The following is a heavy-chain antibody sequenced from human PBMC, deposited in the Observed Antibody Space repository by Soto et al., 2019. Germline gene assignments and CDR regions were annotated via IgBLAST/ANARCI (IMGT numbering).Heavy chain of an antibody. CDR1: GYTFTSYD. CDR2: MNPNSGNT. D-gene: IGHD2-2*01. V-gene: IGHV1-8*01. J-gene: IGHJ6*03. Sequence: ASVKVSCKASGYTFTSYDINWVRQATGQGLEWMGWMNPNSGNTGYAQKFQGRVTMTRNTSIRTAYMELSSLRSEDTAVYYCARVRQDIVVVPAADAHLKYYYYYMDVWGKGTTVTVSS. CDR3: ARVRQDIVVVPAADAHLKYYYYYMDV.